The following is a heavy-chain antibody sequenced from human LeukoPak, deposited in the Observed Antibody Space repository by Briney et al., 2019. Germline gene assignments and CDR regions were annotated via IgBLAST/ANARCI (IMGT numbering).Heavy chain of an antibody. CDR2: ISYDGTNK. CDR1: GFTFSNYD. Sequence: PGRSLRLSCAASGFTFSNYDMHWVRRAPGKGLEWVAVISYDGTNKYYADSVKGRFTISRDNSKSTLYLQMNSLRAEDTAVYYCAKENDFVYWGQGTLVTVSS. V-gene: IGHV3-30*18. J-gene: IGHJ4*02. CDR3: AKENDFVY. D-gene: IGHD3-3*01.